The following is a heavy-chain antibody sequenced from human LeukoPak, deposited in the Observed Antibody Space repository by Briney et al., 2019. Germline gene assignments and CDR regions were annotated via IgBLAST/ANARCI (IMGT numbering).Heavy chain of an antibody. CDR3: ARGGSRWFFDY. J-gene: IGHJ4*02. V-gene: IGHV4-34*01. CDR1: GGSSGGYY. Sequence: SETLFLTCAVYGGSSGGYYWSWIREPQGKGLEWIGEINHSGSTNYNPSLKSRVTISVDTSKNQFSLKLSSVTAAVTAVYYCARGGSRWFFDYWGQGTLVTVSS. CDR2: INHSGST. D-gene: IGHD4-23*01.